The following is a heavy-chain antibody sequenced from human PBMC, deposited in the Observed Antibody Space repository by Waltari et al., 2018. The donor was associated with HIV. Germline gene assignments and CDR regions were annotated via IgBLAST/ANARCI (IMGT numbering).Heavy chain of an antibody. CDR1: GFSVSNHW. CDR2: INSDGSSR. CDR3: ARASHYIEFSTFDGDYYFDV. Sequence: VQLVESGGGSIKTGGSLRLSCTASGFSVSNHWMDWVRQGRGKGLVWVARINSDGSSRNYADAVKGRFVIPRDNARNTVYLQLNSLRVEDTAMYFCARASHYIEFSTFDGDYYFDVWGRGTRVAVSS. J-gene: IGHJ4*02. D-gene: IGHD2-15*01. V-gene: IGHV3-74*01.